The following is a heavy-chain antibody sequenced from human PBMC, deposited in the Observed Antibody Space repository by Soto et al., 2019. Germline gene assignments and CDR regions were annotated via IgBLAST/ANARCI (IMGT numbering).Heavy chain of an antibody. Sequence: EVQLVESGGGLVQPGGSLKLSCAASGFTFSGSAMHWVRQASGKGLEWVGRIRSKANSYATAYAASVKGRFTISRDDSKNTAYLQTNSLKTEDTAVYYCTRQAVWGTFDYWGQGTLVTVSS. D-gene: IGHD1-1*01. V-gene: IGHV3-73*01. CDR2: IRSKANSYAT. CDR3: TRQAVWGTFDY. CDR1: GFTFSGSA. J-gene: IGHJ4*02.